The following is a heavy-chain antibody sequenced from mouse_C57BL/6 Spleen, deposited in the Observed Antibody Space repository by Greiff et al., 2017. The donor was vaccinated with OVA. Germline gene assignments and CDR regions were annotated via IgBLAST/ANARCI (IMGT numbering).Heavy chain of an antibody. D-gene: IGHD1-1*01. V-gene: IGHV1-72*01. CDR1: GYTFTSYW. CDR3: AGTTVVATDWYFDV. Sequence: QVQLQQSGAELVKPGASVKLSCTASGYTFTSYWMHWVKQRPGRGLEWIGRIDPNSGGTKYNEKFKSKATLTVDKPSSTAYMQLSSLTSEDSAVYYCAGTTVVATDWYFDVWGTGTTVTVSS. J-gene: IGHJ1*03. CDR2: IDPNSGGT.